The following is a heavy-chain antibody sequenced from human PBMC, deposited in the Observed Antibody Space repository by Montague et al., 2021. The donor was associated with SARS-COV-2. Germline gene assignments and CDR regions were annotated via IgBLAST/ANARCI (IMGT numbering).Heavy chain of an antibody. D-gene: IGHD6-19*01. CDR1: GFTFNNSA. CDR3: VRASLIKSRIAVAGTTVY. J-gene: IGHJ4*02. CDR2: ISYDGSNK. Sequence: SLRLSCAASGFTFNNSAMHWVRPAPGKGLEWVAFISYDGSNKYYADSVKGRFAISRDNSKNTLYLQMNSLRAEDTAVYYCVRASLIKSRIAVAGTTVYWGQGTLVTISS. V-gene: IGHV3-30*09.